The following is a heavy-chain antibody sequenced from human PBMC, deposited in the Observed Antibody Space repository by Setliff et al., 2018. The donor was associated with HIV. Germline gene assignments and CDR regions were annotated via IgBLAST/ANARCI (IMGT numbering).Heavy chain of an antibody. Sequence: LSLTCTVSGGSISTSRYYWGWIRQPPGKGLEWIGSINYRGNTYYNPSLKSRFTISVDTSKNQFSLKVNSVTAADTAVYYCARGARLLAGYSDRWDYYYMAVWGKGTTVTVSS. CDR3: ARGARLLAGYSDRWDYYYMAV. CDR1: GGSISTSRYY. D-gene: IGHD6-13*01. CDR2: INYRGNT. V-gene: IGHV4-39*07. J-gene: IGHJ6*03.